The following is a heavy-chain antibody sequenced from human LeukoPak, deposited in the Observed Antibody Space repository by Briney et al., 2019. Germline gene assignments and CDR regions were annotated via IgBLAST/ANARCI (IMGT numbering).Heavy chain of an antibody. CDR2: ISGSGGST. CDR1: GFTFSSYS. Sequence: PGGSLRLSCAASGFTFSSYSMNWVRQAPGKGLEWVSAISGSGGSTYYADSVKGRFTISRDNSKNTLYLQMNSLRAEDTAVYYCVSYYGDYKPDWFDPWGQGTLVTVSS. V-gene: IGHV3-23*01. J-gene: IGHJ5*02. D-gene: IGHD4-17*01. CDR3: VSYYGDYKPDWFDP.